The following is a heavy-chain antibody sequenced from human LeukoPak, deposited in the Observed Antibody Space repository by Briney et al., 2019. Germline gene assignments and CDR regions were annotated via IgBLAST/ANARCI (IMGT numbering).Heavy chain of an antibody. Sequence: PSETLSLTCTVSGGSLSSSTHYWGWIRQPPGKGLEWIGSIYYSGSTSYKPSLKSRVTISVYTSKNQFSLRLSSVTAADTAVYYCAREGAVPGIDPWGQGTLVTVSS. CDR1: GGSLSSSTHY. V-gene: IGHV4-39*02. D-gene: IGHD3-16*01. CDR2: IYYSGST. J-gene: IGHJ5*02. CDR3: AREGAVPGIDP.